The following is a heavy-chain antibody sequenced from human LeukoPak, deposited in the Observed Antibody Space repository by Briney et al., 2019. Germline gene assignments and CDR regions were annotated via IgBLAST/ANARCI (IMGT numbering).Heavy chain of an antibody. CDR3: ARDLKRGYSSGRYSWGTGSSNDY. D-gene: IGHD6-19*01. Sequence: ASVKVSCKASGYTFTSYAISWVRQAPGQGLEWMGWISADNGNTDYAQLQGRVTMTTDTSTSTAYMELRSLRSDDTAVYYCARDLKRGYSSGRYSWGTGSSNDYWGQGTLVTVSS. CDR2: ISADNGNT. J-gene: IGHJ4*02. CDR1: GYTFTSYA. V-gene: IGHV1-18*01.